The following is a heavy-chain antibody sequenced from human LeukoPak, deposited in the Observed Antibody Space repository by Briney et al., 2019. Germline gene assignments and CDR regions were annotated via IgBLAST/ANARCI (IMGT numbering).Heavy chain of an antibody. D-gene: IGHD4-17*01. CDR3: ASLSTVTQGYFDS. J-gene: IGHJ4*02. CDR2: IYYTGST. CDR1: GGSISSFY. Sequence: PSETLSLTCIVSGGSISSFYWSWSRQPPGKGLEWIGYIYYTGSTNYNPSLKSRLTISVDVSKNQFSLKLSSVTATDTAVYYCASLSTVTQGYFDSWGQGTLVTVSS. V-gene: IGHV4-59*08.